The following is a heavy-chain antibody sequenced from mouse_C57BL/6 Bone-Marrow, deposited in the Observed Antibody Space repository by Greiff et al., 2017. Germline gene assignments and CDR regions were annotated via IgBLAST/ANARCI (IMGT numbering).Heavy chain of an antibody. V-gene: IGHV1-64*01. CDR2: IHPNSGST. CDR3: ANYYGSSGFAY. CDR1: GYTFTSYW. J-gene: IGHJ3*01. D-gene: IGHD1-1*01. Sequence: QVQLQQPGAELVKPGASVKLSCKASGYTFTSYWMHWVKQRPGQGLEWIGMIHPNSGSTNDNEKFKSKATLTVDKSSSTAYMQLSSLTSEDSSVYYCANYYGSSGFAYWGQGTLVTVSA.